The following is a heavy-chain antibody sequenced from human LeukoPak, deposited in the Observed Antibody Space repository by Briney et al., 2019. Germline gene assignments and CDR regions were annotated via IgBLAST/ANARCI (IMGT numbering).Heavy chain of an antibody. V-gene: IGHV4-34*01. D-gene: IGHD5-12*01. J-gene: IGHJ4*02. CDR1: GGSFSGYY. Sequence: PSETLSLTRAVYGGSFSGYYWSWIRQPPGKGLEWIGEINHSGSTNYNPSLKSRVTISVDTSKNQFSLKLSSVTAADTAVYYCARDWLRLGYWGQGTLVTVSS. CDR3: ARDWLRLGY. CDR2: INHSGST.